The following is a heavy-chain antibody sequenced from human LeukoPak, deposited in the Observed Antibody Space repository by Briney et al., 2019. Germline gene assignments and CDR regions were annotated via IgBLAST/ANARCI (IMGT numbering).Heavy chain of an antibody. CDR2: ISYDGST. V-gene: IGHV4-59*01. Sequence: PSETLSLTCTVSGGSINSASWSWIRQPPGKGLEWMGFISYDGSTSYNPSLGSRVTISIDTSRNQFSLDLSSVTAADTAVYYCARHPYSGGYHFDYWGQGTLVTVSS. CDR1: GGSINSAS. D-gene: IGHD1-26*01. CDR3: ARHPYSGGYHFDY. J-gene: IGHJ4*02.